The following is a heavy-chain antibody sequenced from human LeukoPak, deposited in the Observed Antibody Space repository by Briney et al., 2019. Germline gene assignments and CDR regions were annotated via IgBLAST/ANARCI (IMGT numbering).Heavy chain of an antibody. CDR3: ARVGQQLV. J-gene: IGHJ4*02. CDR2: IYYSGST. D-gene: IGHD6-13*01. CDR1: GVSISSYY. Sequence: SETLSLTCTVSGVSISSYYWSWIRQPPGKGLEWIGYIYYSGSTNYNPSLKSRVTISVDTSKNQFSLKLSSVTAADTAVYYCARVGQQLVWGQGTLVTVSS. V-gene: IGHV4-59*01.